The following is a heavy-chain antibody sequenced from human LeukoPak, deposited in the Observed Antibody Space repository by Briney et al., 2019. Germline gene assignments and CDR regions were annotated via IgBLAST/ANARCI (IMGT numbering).Heavy chain of an antibody. V-gene: IGHV1-46*01. CDR2: INPSGGST. D-gene: IGHD3-22*01. J-gene: IGHJ2*01. CDR1: GYTFTSYY. Sequence: ASVKVSCKASGYTFTSYYMHWVRQAPGQGLEWMGIINPSGGSTSYAQKFQGRVTMTRDTSTSTVYMELSSLRSEDTAVYYCARDSLVLYYYDSSGRDGIWYFDLWGRGTLVTVSS. CDR3: ARDSLVLYYYDSSGRDGIWYFDL.